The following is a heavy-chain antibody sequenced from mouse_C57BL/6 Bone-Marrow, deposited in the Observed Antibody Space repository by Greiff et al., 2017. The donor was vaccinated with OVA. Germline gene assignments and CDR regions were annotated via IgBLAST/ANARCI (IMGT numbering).Heavy chain of an antibody. V-gene: IGHV1-18*01. D-gene: IGHD1-3*01. Sequence: VQLQQSGPELVKPGASVKISCKASGYTFTDYNMDWVKQSHGKSLEWIGDINPNNGGTIYNQKFKGKATLTVDKSSSTAYMELRSLTSEDTAVYGCERGASGFAYWGQGTMVTVSA. CDR3: ERGASGFAY. J-gene: IGHJ3*01. CDR2: INPNNGGT. CDR1: GYTFTDYN.